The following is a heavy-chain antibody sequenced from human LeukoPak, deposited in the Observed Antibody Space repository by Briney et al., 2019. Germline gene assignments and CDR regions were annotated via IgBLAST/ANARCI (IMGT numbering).Heavy chain of an antibody. CDR1: GGSFTNYY. CDR3: ARGPGTVGLSP. CDR2: INHSGDT. Sequence: SETLSLTCNVSGGSFTNYYWSWIRQTPEKWLEWIGQINHSGDTSYNPSLRSRITLSVDRSKNQFSLKVTSVTAADTGVYYCARGPGTVGLSPWGQGTLVTVSS. D-gene: IGHD1/OR15-1a*01. J-gene: IGHJ5*02. V-gene: IGHV4-34*01.